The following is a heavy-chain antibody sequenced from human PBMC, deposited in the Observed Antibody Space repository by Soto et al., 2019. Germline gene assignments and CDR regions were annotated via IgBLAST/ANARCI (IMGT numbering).Heavy chain of an antibody. V-gene: IGHV3-48*03. CDR2: ISSNGGTI. CDR1: GFSFSTNG. CDR3: ALVRDS. J-gene: IGHJ5*01. Sequence: QTGGSLRLSCEASGFSFSTNGMNWVRQAPGKGPEWLSYISSNGGTIYYAESVKGRFTISRDNAKNSLFLQMNSLRAEDTGFYYCALVRDSWGQGALVTVSS.